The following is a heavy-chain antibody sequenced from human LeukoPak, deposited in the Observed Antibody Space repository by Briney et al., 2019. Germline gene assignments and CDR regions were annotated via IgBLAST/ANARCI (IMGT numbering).Heavy chain of an antibody. D-gene: IGHD5-12*01. Sequence: PSQTLSLTCTVSGGSISSGSYYWSWIRQPAGKGLEWIGRIYTSGSTNYNPSLKSRVTISVDTSKNQFSLKLSSVTAADTAVYYCARDRGYSGYDDFDQPGGDSKNYYYYMDVWGKGTTVTISS. J-gene: IGHJ6*03. V-gene: IGHV4-61*02. CDR3: ARDRGYSGYDDFDQPGGDSKNYYYYMDV. CDR2: IYTSGST. CDR1: GGSISSGSYY.